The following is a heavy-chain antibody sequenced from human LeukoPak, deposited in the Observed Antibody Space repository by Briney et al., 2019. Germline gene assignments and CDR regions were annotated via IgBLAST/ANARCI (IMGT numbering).Heavy chain of an antibody. CDR2: ISSSSSYI. V-gene: IGHV3-21*01. D-gene: IGHD5-24*01. CDR3: AREGRWLQRPPRRYFDY. CDR1: GFTFSSYS. J-gene: IGHJ4*02. Sequence: GGSLRLSCAASGFTFSSYSMNWVRQAPGKGLEWVSSISSSSSYIYYADPVKGRFTISRDNAKNSLYLQMNSLRAEDTAVYYCAREGRWLQRPPRRYFDYWGRGTLVTVSS.